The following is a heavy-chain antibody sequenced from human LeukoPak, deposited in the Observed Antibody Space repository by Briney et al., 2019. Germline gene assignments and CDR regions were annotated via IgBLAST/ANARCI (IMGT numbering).Heavy chain of an antibody. J-gene: IGHJ4*02. V-gene: IGHV4-38-2*02. CDR2: IYHSGST. CDR3: ARRGRFYGDYVDY. Sequence: SETPSLTCTVSGYSISSGYYWGWIRQPPGKGLEWIGSIYHSGSTYYNPSLKSRVTISVDTSKNQFSLKLSSVTAADTAVYYCARRGRFYGDYVDYWGQGTLVTVSS. D-gene: IGHD4-17*01. CDR1: GYSISSGYY.